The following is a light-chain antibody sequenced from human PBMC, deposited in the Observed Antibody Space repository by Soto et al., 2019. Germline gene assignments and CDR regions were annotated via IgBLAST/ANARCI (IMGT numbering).Light chain of an antibody. J-gene: IGKJ1*01. CDR1: QSISSY. CDR2: AAS. CDR3: QESYSTPRWT. V-gene: IGKV1-39*01. Sequence: DIQMTQSPSSLSSSVGDRVTITCLSSQSISSYLNWYQQKPGKAPKLLIYAASTLQSGVPSRFSGSGSGTDFTLTISSLQPEDFATYYCQESYSTPRWTFGQGTKVDI.